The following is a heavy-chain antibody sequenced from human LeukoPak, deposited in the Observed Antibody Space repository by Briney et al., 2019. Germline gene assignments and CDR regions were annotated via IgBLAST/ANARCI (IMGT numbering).Heavy chain of an antibody. J-gene: IGHJ6*03. D-gene: IGHD1-1*01. V-gene: IGHV3-33*01. CDR1: GFIFYDHG. Sequence: PGRSLRLSCEASGFIFYDHGMHWVRQAPGKGLEWVALIWSGGSTGLYADSVKGRFTISRDTNTLYLQMSSLRAEDTAVYYCARDIWNDGNYYMDVWGKGTSVTVSS. CDR3: ARDIWNDGNYYMDV. CDR2: IWSGGSTG.